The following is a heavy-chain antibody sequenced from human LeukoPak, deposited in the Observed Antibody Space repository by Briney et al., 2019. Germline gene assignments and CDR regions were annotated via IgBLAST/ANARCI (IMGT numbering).Heavy chain of an antibody. J-gene: IGHJ4*02. CDR3: AKDIGYSSSSGFDY. CDR1: GFTFDDYA. D-gene: IGHD6-6*01. CDR2: ISWNSGSI. Sequence: PGRSLRLSCAASGFTFDDYAMHWVQQAPGKGLEWVSGISWNSGSIGYADSVKGRFTISRDNAKNSLYLQMNSLRAEDMALYYCAKDIGYSSSSGFDYWGQGTLVTVSS. V-gene: IGHV3-9*03.